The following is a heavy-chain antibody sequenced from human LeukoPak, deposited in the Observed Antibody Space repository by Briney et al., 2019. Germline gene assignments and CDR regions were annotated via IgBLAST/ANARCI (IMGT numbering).Heavy chain of an antibody. CDR1: GDSINKYC. Sequence: KPSETLSLTCTVSGDSINKYCWSWVRQPPGKGLEWIGYIYTSGSTDYNPSLKSRVTMSVDTSKNQVSMELRFLTAADTAVYYCATSYDVKTAPYDPGGQGTLVTVSS. CDR3: ATSYDVKTAPYDP. J-gene: IGHJ5*02. V-gene: IGHV4-4*09. D-gene: IGHD3-10*02. CDR2: IYTSGST.